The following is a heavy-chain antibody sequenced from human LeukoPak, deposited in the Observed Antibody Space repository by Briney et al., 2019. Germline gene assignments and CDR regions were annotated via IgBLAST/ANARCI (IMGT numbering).Heavy chain of an antibody. Sequence: PSETLSLTCAVSGGSISSGGYSWSWIRQPPGKGLEWIGYIYHSGSTYYNPSLKSRVTISVDRSKNQFSLKLSSVTAADTAVYYCARAEGGYYDSSGYMDVWGQGTTVTVSS. CDR3: ARAEGGYYDSSGYMDV. D-gene: IGHD3-22*01. CDR2: IYHSGST. CDR1: GGSISSGGYS. V-gene: IGHV4-30-2*01. J-gene: IGHJ6*02.